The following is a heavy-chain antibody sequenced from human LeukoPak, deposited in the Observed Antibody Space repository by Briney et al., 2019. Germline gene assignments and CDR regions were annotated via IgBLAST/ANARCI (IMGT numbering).Heavy chain of an antibody. CDR1: GFTLSSYW. J-gene: IGHJ4*02. CDR2: IKSDGSTT. CDR3: ARVVDTHFDY. Sequence: GGSLRLSCAASGFTLSSYWMHWVRQAPGKGLVCVSRIKSDGSTTTYADSVKGRFTISRDNAKNTLYLQMNSLRAEDTAVYYCARVVDTHFDYWGQGTLVTVSS. V-gene: IGHV3-74*01. D-gene: IGHD5-18*01.